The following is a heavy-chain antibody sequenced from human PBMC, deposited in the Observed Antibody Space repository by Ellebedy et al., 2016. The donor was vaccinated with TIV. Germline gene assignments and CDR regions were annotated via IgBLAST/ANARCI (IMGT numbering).Heavy chain of an antibody. V-gene: IGHV3-48*04. CDR1: GFTFDRYS. Sequence: GESLKISCTASGFTFDRYSMNWVRQAPGKGLEWVAHISGSGTTIYYADSVKGRFTVSRDNAKNSLFLHMNSLRAEDTAVYRCARVYYYDSSIYYEAEDYWGQGILVTVSS. CDR3: ARVYYYDSSIYYEAEDY. D-gene: IGHD3-22*01. CDR2: ISGSGTTI. J-gene: IGHJ4*02.